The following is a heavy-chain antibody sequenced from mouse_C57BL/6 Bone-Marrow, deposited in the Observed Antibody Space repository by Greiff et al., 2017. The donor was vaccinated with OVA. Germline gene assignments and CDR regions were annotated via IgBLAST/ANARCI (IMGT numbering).Heavy chain of an antibody. CDR2: IYPGDGDT. CDR1: GYAFSSSW. J-gene: IGHJ3*01. CDR3: ARGALRLPFAY. D-gene: IGHD3-2*02. V-gene: IGHV1-82*01. Sequence: QVQLQQSGPELVKPGASVKISCKASGYAFSSSWMNWVKQRPGKGLEWIGRIYPGDGDTNYNGKFKGKATLTADKSSSTAYMQLSSLTSEDSAVYFCARGALRLPFAYWGQGTLVTVSA.